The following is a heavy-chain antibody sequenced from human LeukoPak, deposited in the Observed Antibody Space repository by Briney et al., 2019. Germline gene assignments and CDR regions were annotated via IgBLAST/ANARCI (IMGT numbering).Heavy chain of an antibody. CDR2: IATNSGGT. CDR3: AREYSSSSGRLYDY. CDR1: GYTFTGYH. Sequence: ASVKLSCKAAGYTFTGYHMHWVRQAPGQGLEWMGGIATNSGGTNYAQKFQGRVTMTRYTSISTAYMEVSRLRSDDTAVYYCAREYSSSSGRLYDYWGQGTLVTVSS. V-gene: IGHV1-2*02. D-gene: IGHD6-6*01. J-gene: IGHJ4*02.